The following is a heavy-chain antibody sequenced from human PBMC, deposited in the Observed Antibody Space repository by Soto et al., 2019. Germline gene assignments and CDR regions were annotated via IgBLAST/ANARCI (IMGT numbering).Heavy chain of an antibody. D-gene: IGHD6-6*01. CDR2: ISAYNGNT. Sequence: AASVKVSCKASGYTFTSYGISWVRQAPGQGLEWMGWISAYNGNTNYAQKLQGRVTMTTDTSTSTAYMELRSLRSDDTAVYYCARDYSQLLYYYGMDVWGQGTTVTVSS. CDR3: ARDYSQLLYYYGMDV. V-gene: IGHV1-18*04. CDR1: GYTFTSYG. J-gene: IGHJ6*02.